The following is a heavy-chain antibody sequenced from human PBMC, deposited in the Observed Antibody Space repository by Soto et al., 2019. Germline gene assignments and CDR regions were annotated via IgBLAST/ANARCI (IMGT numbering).Heavy chain of an antibody. CDR3: ARINYDYIWGSYRYPYYFDY. D-gene: IGHD3-16*02. CDR2: INPSGGST. CDR1: GYTFTSYY. V-gene: IGHV1-46*03. J-gene: IGHJ4*02. Sequence: GASVKVSCKASGYTFTSYYMHWVRQAPGQGLERMGIINPSGGSTSYAQKFQGRVTMTRDTSTSTVYMELSSLRSEDTAVYYCARINYDYIWGSYRYPYYFDYWGQGTLVTVSS.